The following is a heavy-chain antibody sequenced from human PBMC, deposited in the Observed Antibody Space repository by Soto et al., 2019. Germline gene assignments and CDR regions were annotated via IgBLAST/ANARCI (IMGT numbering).Heavy chain of an antibody. V-gene: IGHV3-64*01. CDR3: ARGTSSGWARY. CDR2: ISSNGRTT. D-gene: IGHD6-19*01. Sequence: EVQLVESGGGLVQPGGSLRLSCAASGFTFNSYAMHWVRQAPGKGLESVAAISSNGRTTYYGNSVKGRFTISRDDSKNTLFLQMGSLRPEDMAVYYCARGTSSGWARYWGQGTLVTVSS. CDR1: GFTFNSYA. J-gene: IGHJ4*02.